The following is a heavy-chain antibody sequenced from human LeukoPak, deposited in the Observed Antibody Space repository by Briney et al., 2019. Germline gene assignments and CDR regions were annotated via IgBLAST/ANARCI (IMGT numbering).Heavy chain of an antibody. CDR1: GFAFQAFE. CDR3: VRDVSRRMGMDV. J-gene: IGHJ6*02. V-gene: IGHV3-43*02. Sequence: GGSLRLSCTASGFAFQAFEMHWVRRVPGKGLEWVSLIKSDGGKTDYADSVRGRFTISRDNPKNSLYLQMNSLRVEDTAVYYCVRDVSRRMGMDVWGQGTTVTVSS. D-gene: IGHD2-15*01. CDR2: IKSDGGKT.